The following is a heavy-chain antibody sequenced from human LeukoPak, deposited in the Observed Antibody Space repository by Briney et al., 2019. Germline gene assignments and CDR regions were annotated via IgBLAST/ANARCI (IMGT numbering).Heavy chain of an antibody. D-gene: IGHD3-10*01. Sequence: SETLSLTCTVSGGSISGSSYYWGWIRQPPGKGLEWIGSIYYSGSTYYNPSLKSRVTISVDTSKNQFSLKLNSVTATDTAVYYCARQPGAGWFDPWGQGTLVTVSS. CDR3: ARQPGAGWFDP. CDR2: IYYSGST. V-gene: IGHV4-39*01. CDR1: GGSISGSSYY. J-gene: IGHJ5*02.